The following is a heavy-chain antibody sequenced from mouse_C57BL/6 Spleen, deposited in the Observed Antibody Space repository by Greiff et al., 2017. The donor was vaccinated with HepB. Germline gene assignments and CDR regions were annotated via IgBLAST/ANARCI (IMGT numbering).Heavy chain of an antibody. J-gene: IGHJ4*01. CDR3: ARRGYDGYFYYAMDY. CDR2: IDPSDSYT. V-gene: IGHV1-50*01. Sequence: VQLQQPGAELVKPGASVKLSCKASGYTFTSYWMQWVKQRPGQGLEWIGEIDPSDSYTNYNQKFKGKATLTVDTSSSTAYMQLSSLTSEDSAVYYCARRGYDGYFYYAMDYWGQGTSVTVSS. CDR1: GYTFTSYW. D-gene: IGHD2-3*01.